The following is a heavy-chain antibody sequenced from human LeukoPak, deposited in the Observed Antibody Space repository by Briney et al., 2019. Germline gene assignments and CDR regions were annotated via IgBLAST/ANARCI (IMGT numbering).Heavy chain of an antibody. Sequence: GGSLRLSCAASGFTFSSYNMIWVRQVPGKGLDWVSSISSRSGSIYYADSVKGRFTVSRDNGKNSLYLQMNSLRAEDTAMYYCARASMESGLFGYWGQGTLVTVSS. J-gene: IGHJ4*02. V-gene: IGHV3-48*01. CDR2: ISSRSGSI. CDR3: ARASMESGLFGY. CDR1: GFTFSSYN. D-gene: IGHD1-26*01.